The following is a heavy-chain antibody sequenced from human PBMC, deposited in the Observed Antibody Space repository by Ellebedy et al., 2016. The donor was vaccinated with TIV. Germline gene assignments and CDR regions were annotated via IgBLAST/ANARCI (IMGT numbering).Heavy chain of an antibody. CDR3: ARAGGIGVVDY. Sequence: GESLKISCAASGFTFSSYWMSWVRQAPGKGLEWVANINQDGSGEYDVDSVKGRFTVSRDNAKNSLYLQMNSLSAEDTAVYYCARAGGIGVVDYWGQGTLVTVSS. CDR2: INQDGSGE. V-gene: IGHV3-7*01. D-gene: IGHD3-3*01. CDR1: GFTFSSYW. J-gene: IGHJ4*02.